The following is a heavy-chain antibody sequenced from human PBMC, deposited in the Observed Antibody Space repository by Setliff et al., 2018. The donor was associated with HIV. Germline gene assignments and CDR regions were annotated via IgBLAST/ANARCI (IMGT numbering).Heavy chain of an antibody. Sequence: ASVKVSCKASGYTFTGYYMHWVRQAPGQGPEWLGRINPKSGGTRYAQKSQGRVSMTRDTAISTAYMELSRLRSDDSAVYYCARLPFITIFGVLNGDDGFDIWGQGTMVTVS. CDR3: ARLPFITIFGVLNGDDGFDI. CDR1: GYTFTGYY. D-gene: IGHD3-3*01. CDR2: INPKSGGT. V-gene: IGHV1-2*06. J-gene: IGHJ3*02.